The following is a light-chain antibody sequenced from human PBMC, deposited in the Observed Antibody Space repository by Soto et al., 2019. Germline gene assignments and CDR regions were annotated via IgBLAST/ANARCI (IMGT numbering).Light chain of an antibody. CDR1: SSDVGGYNY. CDR3: SSYGGNNNLL. V-gene: IGLV2-8*01. CDR2: EVT. J-gene: IGLJ2*01. Sequence: QSVLTQPPSASGSPGQPVTISCTGTSSDVGGYNYVSWYQQHPGEAPKLMIYEVTKRPSGVPDRFSGSKSGSTASLTVSGLQAEDEADYYCSSYGGNNNLLFGGGTQLTVL.